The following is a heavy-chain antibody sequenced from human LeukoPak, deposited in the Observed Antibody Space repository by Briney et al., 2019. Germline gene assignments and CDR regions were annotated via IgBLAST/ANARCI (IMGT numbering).Heavy chain of an antibody. CDR2: IIPIFGTA. CDR3: ATVSYSSGWANWFDP. Sequence: SVKVSCKASGDTFSSYAISWVRQAPGQGLEWMGGIIPIFGTANYAQKFQGRVTMTEDTSTDTAYMELSSLRSEDTAVYYCATVSYSSGWANWFDPWGQGTLVTVSS. CDR1: GDTFSSYA. V-gene: IGHV1-69*06. D-gene: IGHD6-19*01. J-gene: IGHJ5*02.